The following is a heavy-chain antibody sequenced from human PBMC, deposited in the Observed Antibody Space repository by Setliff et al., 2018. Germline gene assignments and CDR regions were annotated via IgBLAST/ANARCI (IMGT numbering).Heavy chain of an antibody. J-gene: IGHJ4*02. V-gene: IGHV4-38-2*01. CDR2: IYHSGST. Sequence: ETLSLTCAVSGYSISSGYYWGWIRQPPGKGLEWIGSIYHSGSTYYNPSLKSRVTLSVDTSKNQFSLKVRSVSAADTAVYYCARATLGPTSGVITFLLYWGPGMLVTVSS. CDR3: ARATLGPTSGVITFLLY. CDR1: GYSISSGYY. D-gene: IGHD3-3*01.